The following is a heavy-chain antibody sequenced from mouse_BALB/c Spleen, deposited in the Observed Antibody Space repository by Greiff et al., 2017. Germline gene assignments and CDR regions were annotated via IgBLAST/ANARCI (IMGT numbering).Heavy chain of an antibody. V-gene: IGHV1S127*01. D-gene: IGHD2-4*01. CDR2: IDPSDSYT. Sequence: QVQLQQPGAELVKPGASVKMSCKASGYTFTSYWMYWVKQRPGQGLEWIGTIDPSDSYTSYNQKFKGKATLTVDTSSSTAYMQLSSLTSEDSAVYYCTRSTYDYLYYFDYWGQGTTLTVSS. CDR1: GYTFTSYW. J-gene: IGHJ2*01. CDR3: TRSTYDYLYYFDY.